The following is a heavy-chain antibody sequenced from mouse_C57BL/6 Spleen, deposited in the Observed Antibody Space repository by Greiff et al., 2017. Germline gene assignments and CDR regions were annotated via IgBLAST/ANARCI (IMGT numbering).Heavy chain of an antibody. V-gene: IGHV1-63*01. Sequence: LMESGAELVRPGTSVKMSCKASGYTFTNYWIGWAKQRPGHGLEWIGDIYPGGGYTNYNEKFKGKATLTADKSSSTAYMQFSSLTSEDSAIYYCARLRPGNYYAMDYWGQGTSVTVSS. J-gene: IGHJ4*01. CDR3: ARLRPGNYYAMDY. D-gene: IGHD2-12*01. CDR1: GYTFTNYW. CDR2: IYPGGGYT.